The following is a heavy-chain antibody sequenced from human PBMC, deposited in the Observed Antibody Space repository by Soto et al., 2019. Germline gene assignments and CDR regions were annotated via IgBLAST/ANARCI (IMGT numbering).Heavy chain of an antibody. J-gene: IGHJ5*02. D-gene: IGHD5-18*01. CDR1: GGSIRGGDYS. V-gene: IGHV4-30-4*01. CDR2: IYHSGST. CDR3: ASGWIHLWA. Sequence: PSETLSLTCTVSGGSIRGGDYSWSWIRQPPGKGLEWIGYIYHSGSTYYNPSLESRVSISVDTSRNQFSLKLSSVTAADTAVYYCASGWIHLWAWGQGTLVTVSS.